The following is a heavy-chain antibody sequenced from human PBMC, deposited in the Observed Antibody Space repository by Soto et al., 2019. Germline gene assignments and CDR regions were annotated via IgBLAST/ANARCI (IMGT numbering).Heavy chain of an antibody. CDR3: ARSWAVAGSYDY. CDR2: IYSGGST. D-gene: IGHD6-19*01. Sequence: ESGGGLVQPGGSLRLSCAASVFTVSSNYMNWVRQAPGKGLEWVSVIYSGGSTYYADSVKGRFTISRDNSKNTLYLQMNSLRAEDTAVYYCARSWAVAGSYDYWGQGTLVTVSS. CDR1: VFTVSSNY. V-gene: IGHV3-66*01. J-gene: IGHJ4*02.